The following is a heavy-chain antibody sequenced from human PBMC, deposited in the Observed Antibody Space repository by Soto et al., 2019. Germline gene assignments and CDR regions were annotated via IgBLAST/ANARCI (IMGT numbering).Heavy chain of an antibody. CDR3: ARDNRDYVWGSYRYPWFDP. V-gene: IGHV4-61*01. Sequence: SETLSLTCTVSGGSVSSVSYYWSWIRQPPGKGLEWIGYRYYSGSTNYNPSLKSRVTISVDTSKNQFSLKLSSVTAADTAVYYCARDNRDYVWGSYRYPWFDPWGQGTLVTVSS. J-gene: IGHJ5*02. CDR2: RYYSGST. D-gene: IGHD3-16*02. CDR1: GGSVSSVSYY.